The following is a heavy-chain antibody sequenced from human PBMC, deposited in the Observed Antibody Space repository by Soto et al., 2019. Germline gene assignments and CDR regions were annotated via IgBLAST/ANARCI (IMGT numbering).Heavy chain of an antibody. V-gene: IGHV4-34*01. Sequence: PSETLSLTCAVYGGSFSGYYWSWIRQPPGKGLGWIGEINHSGSTNYNPPLKSRVTISVDTSKNQFSLKLSSVTAADTAVYYCARGSSSWGIYYFDYWGQGTLVTVSS. CDR1: GGSFSGYY. D-gene: IGHD6-6*01. J-gene: IGHJ4*02. CDR2: INHSGST. CDR3: ARGSSSWGIYYFDY.